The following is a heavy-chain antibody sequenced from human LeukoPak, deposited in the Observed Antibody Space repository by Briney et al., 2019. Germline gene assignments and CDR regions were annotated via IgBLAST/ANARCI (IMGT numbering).Heavy chain of an antibody. CDR1: GGSFSGYY. CDR2: INHSGST. J-gene: IGHJ4*02. Sequence: PSETLSLTCAVYGGSFSGYYWSWIRQPPGKGLEWIGEINHSGSTNYNPSLKSRVTISVDTSKNQFSLKLSSVTAADTAVYYCARGPGGAACDYWGQGTLVTVSS. D-gene: IGHD4-23*01. V-gene: IGHV4-34*01. CDR3: ARGPGGAACDY.